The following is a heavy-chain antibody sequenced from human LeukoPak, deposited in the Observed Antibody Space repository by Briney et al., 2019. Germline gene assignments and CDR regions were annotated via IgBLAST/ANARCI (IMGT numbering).Heavy chain of an antibody. CDR2: MNPNSGNT. CDR3: ARGITMVRDQSDY. J-gene: IGHJ4*02. D-gene: IGHD3-10*01. Sequence: GASVKVSCKASGYTFTSYDINWVRQATGQGLEWMGWMNPNSGNTGYAQKFQGRVTMTRNTSISTAYMELSSLRSEATAVYYCARGITMVRDQSDYWGQGTLVTVSS. CDR1: GYTFTSYD. V-gene: IGHV1-8*01.